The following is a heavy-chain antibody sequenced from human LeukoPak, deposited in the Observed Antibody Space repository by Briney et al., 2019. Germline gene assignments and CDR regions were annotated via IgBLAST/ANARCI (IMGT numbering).Heavy chain of an antibody. CDR2: IYYSGST. CDR1: GGSISSSSYY. V-gene: IGHV4-31*03. Sequence: SETLSLTCTVSGGSISSSSYYWGWIRQHPGKGLEWIGYIYYSGSTYYNPSLKSRVTISVDTSKNQFSLKLSSVTAADTAVYYCARVGDCSGGSCYAFDYWGQGTLVTVSS. CDR3: ARVGDCSGGSCYAFDY. J-gene: IGHJ4*02. D-gene: IGHD2-15*01.